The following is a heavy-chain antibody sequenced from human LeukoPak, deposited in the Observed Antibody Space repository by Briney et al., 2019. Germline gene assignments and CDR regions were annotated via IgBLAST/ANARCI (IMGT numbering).Heavy chain of an antibody. D-gene: IGHD3-10*02. Sequence: GGSLRLSCAASGFTFSTYAMHWVRQAPGKGLEWVSGIIGSGGTTYYADSVKGRFTISRDNAKNSLYLQMNSLRAEDTAVYYCAELGITMIGGVWGKGTTVTISS. J-gene: IGHJ6*04. CDR3: AELGITMIGGV. V-gene: IGHV3-48*03. CDR2: IIGSGGTT. CDR1: GFTFSTYA.